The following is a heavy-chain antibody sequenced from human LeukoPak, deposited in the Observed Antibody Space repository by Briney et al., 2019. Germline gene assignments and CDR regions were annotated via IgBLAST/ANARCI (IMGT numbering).Heavy chain of an antibody. V-gene: IGHV3-53*01. Sequence: GGSLRLSCAASGFIVSSNYMSWVRQAPGKGLEWVSVIYSGGSTYYADSVKGRFTISRDNSKNTLYLQMNSLRAEDTAVYYCTRDSLSSYYFDNWGQGTLVTVSS. D-gene: IGHD1-26*01. CDR3: TRDSLSSYYFDN. CDR1: GFIVSSNY. CDR2: IYSGGST. J-gene: IGHJ4*02.